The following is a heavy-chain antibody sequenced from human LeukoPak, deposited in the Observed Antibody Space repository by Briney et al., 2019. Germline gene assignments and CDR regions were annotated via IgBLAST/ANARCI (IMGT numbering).Heavy chain of an antibody. CDR3: ARSHYYDSSGSHNNWFDP. Sequence: PSETLSLTCAVNGGSFSGYYWSWIRQPPGKGLEWTGEINHSGSTNYNPSLKSRVTISVDTSKNQFSLKLSSVTAADTAVYYCARSHYYDSSGSHNNWFDPWGQGTLVTVSS. D-gene: IGHD3-22*01. CDR1: GGSFSGYY. CDR2: INHSGST. V-gene: IGHV4-34*01. J-gene: IGHJ5*02.